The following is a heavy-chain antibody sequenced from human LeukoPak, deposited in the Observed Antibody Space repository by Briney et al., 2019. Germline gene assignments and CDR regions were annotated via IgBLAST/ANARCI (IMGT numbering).Heavy chain of an antibody. V-gene: IGHV4-34*01. Sequence: SETLSLTCAVYGGSFSGYYWSWIRQPPGKGLEWIGEINHSGSTNYNPSLKSRVTISVDTSKNQFSLKLSSVTAADTAVYYCARGSLRGRRTAFDYWGQGTLVTVSS. CDR1: GGSFSGYY. CDR2: INHSGST. CDR3: ARGSLRGRRTAFDY. D-gene: IGHD2-21*02. J-gene: IGHJ4*02.